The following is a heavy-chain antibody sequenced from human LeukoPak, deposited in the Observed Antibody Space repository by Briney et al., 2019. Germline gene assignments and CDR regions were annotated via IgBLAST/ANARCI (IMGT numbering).Heavy chain of an antibody. CDR2: IFYTGST. Sequence: SETLSLTCTVSGGSVSSGTYYWSWIRQPPGKGLEWIGYIFYTGSTNYNPSLKSRVTISVDTSKNQFSLKLSSVTAADTAVYYCAREKYYDFWSGYPGWVSGGAWFDPWGQGTLVTVSS. CDR3: AREKYYDFWSGYPGWVSGGAWFDP. CDR1: GGSVSSGTYY. J-gene: IGHJ5*02. D-gene: IGHD3-3*01. V-gene: IGHV4-61*01.